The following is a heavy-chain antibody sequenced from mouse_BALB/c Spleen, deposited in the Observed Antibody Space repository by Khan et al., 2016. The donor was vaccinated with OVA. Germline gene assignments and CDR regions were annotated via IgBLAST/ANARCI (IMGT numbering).Heavy chain of an antibody. J-gene: IGHJ1*01. CDR3: ARVGNYWYFDV. Sequence: QIQLVQSGPELKKPGETVKISCKASGYTFTNYGMNWVKQAPGKGLKWMGWINTYTGEPTYADDFKGRFAFSLETSARNASLQINKLKNEYTSTFFCARVGNYWYFDVWGAGTTVTVPS. D-gene: IGHD2-1*01. CDR2: INTYTGEP. CDR1: GYTFTNYG. V-gene: IGHV9-3-1*01.